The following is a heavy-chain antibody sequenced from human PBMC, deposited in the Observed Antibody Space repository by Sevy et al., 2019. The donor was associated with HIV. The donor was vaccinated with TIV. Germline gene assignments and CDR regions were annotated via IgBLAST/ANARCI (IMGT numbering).Heavy chain of an antibody. J-gene: IGHJ4*02. D-gene: IGHD4-17*01. CDR1: GFSFSSYE. V-gene: IGHV3-48*03. Sequence: GGSLRLSCAASGFSFSSYEMNWVRQAPGKGLEWVSYISNSGTTISYSDSVRGRFTISRDNARNLLYFQMNSLRAEDTAVYYCARDLPPSATTVAHFDCWGQGTLVTVSS. CDR3: ARDLPPSATTVAHFDC. CDR2: ISNSGTTI.